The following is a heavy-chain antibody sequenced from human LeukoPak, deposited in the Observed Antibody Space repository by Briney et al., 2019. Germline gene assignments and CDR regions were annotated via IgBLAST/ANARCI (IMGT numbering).Heavy chain of an antibody. CDR2: IYYHENT. CDR3: ARYGGYSSSWYRNFYYYYYMDV. D-gene: IGHD6-13*01. V-gene: IGHV4-39*07. CDR1: GGSISSSSDY. Sequence: SETLSLTCTVSGGSISSSSDYWGWIRQAPGKGLEWIGSIYYHENTYYNSSLKSRVTISVDTSKNQFSLKLSSVTAADTAVYYCARYGGYSSSWYRNFYYYYYMDVWGKGTTVTISS. J-gene: IGHJ6*03.